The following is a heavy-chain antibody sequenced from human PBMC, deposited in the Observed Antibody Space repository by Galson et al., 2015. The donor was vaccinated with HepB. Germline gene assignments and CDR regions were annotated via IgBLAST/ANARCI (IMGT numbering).Heavy chain of an antibody. CDR1: GGSISSGGYS. CDR2: IYHVGST. J-gene: IGHJ3*02. V-gene: IGHV4-30-2*01. D-gene: IGHD3-10*01. CDR3: ASSGQTFAFDI. Sequence: TLSLTCAVSGGSISSGGYSWSWLRQPPGKGLEWIGYIYHVGSTYYTPSLKSRVTISVDRSKNQFSLKLSSVTAADTAVYYCASSGQTFAFDIWGQGTMVTVSS.